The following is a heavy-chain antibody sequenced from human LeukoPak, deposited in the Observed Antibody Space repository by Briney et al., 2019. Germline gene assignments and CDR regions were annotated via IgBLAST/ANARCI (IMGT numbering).Heavy chain of an antibody. CDR3: ARCDYFYYYGMDV. D-gene: IGHD2-21*02. V-gene: IGHV1-2*02. Sequence: GASVKVSCKASGYTFTGYYMHWVRQAPGQGLEWKGWINPNSGGTNYAQKFQGRVTMTRDTSISTAYMELSRLRSDDTAVYYCARCDYFYYYGMDVWGQGTTVTVSS. CDR1: GYTFTGYY. J-gene: IGHJ6*02. CDR2: INPNSGGT.